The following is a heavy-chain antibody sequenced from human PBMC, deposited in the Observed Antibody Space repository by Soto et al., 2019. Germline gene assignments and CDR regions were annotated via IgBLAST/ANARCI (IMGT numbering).Heavy chain of an antibody. Sequence: GGSLRLSCAASGFTFSGYAIRWVRQAPGKGLEWVSAISGSGGSTYYADSVKGRFTISRDNSKNTLYLQMNSLRAEDTAVYYCAKVDGLDIVVVPAAMHYYGMDVWGQGTTVTVSS. V-gene: IGHV3-23*01. CDR3: AKVDGLDIVVVPAAMHYYGMDV. D-gene: IGHD2-2*03. CDR2: ISGSGGST. J-gene: IGHJ6*02. CDR1: GFTFSGYA.